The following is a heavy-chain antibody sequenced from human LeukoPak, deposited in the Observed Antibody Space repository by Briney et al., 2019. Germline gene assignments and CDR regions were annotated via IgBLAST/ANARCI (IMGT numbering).Heavy chain of an antibody. CDR2: IYYSGNT. D-gene: IGHD3/OR15-3a*01. CDR1: GVSISSSNSY. V-gene: IGHV4-39*01. CDR3: ARQTGSGLFILP. J-gene: IGHJ4*02. Sequence: SETLSLTCTVSGVSISSSNSYWGWIRQPPGKGLEWIGSIYYSGNTYYNPSLKSRVTISVDTSKNQFSLKLTSVTAADMAVYYCARQTGSGLFILPGGQGTLVTVSS.